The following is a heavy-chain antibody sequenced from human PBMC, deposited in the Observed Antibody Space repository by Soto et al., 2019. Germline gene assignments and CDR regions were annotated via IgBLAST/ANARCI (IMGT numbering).Heavy chain of an antibody. V-gene: IGHV3-13*01. CDR2: IGTAGDT. Sequence: VQLVESGGGLVQPGGSLRLSCAASGFTFSTYDMHWVRQATGKGLEWVSAIGTAGDTYYPGSVKGRFTISRENAKNSLYLQMNSLRVGDTAVYYCARASEAGLDFDYWGQGTLVTVSS. J-gene: IGHJ4*02. CDR1: GFTFSTYD. D-gene: IGHD6-13*01. CDR3: ARASEAGLDFDY.